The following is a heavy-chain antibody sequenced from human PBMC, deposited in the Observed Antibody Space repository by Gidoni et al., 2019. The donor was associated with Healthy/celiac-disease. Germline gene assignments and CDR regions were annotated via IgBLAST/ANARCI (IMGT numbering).Heavy chain of an antibody. CDR1: GGSFSGYY. D-gene: IGHD2-2*01. J-gene: IGHJ5*02. V-gene: IGHV4-34*01. Sequence: VQLPQWVAGLLKPSETLSLSCAVYGGSFSGYYWSWIRQPPGKGLEWIGEINHSGSTNYNPSLKSRVTISVDTSKNQFSLKLSSVTAADTAVYYCARGPELDYCSSTSCYLNWFDPWGQGTLVTVSS. CDR2: INHSGST. CDR3: ARGPELDYCSSTSCYLNWFDP.